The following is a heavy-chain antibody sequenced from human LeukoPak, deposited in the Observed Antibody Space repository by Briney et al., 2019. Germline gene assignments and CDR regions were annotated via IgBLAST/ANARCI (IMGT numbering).Heavy chain of an antibody. J-gene: IGHJ3*02. CDR3: ARPSSGWSNAFDI. D-gene: IGHD6-19*01. CDR1: GGTFSSYA. Sequence: SVKVSCKASGGTFSSYAISWVRQAPGQGLEWMGRIIPIFGTANYAQKFQGRVTITTDESTSTAYMELSSLRSEDTAVYYCARPSSGWSNAFDIWGQGTMVTASS. CDR2: IIPIFGTA. V-gene: IGHV1-69*05.